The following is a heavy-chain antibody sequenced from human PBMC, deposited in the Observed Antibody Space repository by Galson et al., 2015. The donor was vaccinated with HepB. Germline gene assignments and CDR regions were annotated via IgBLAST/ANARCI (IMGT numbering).Heavy chain of an antibody. D-gene: IGHD5-12*01. CDR3: GHRGYNGYDAWKGWFDP. Sequence: PALVKPTQTLTLTCTFSGFSLSTRGVGVGWIRQAPGKALEWPELIHWDDDKRYSPSLKSRLAITKDTSKNQVVLTMTNMDPVDTATYYCGHRGYNGYDAWKGWFDPWGQGTLVTVSS. J-gene: IGHJ5*02. CDR2: IHWDDDK. CDR1: GFSLSTRGVG. V-gene: IGHV2-5*02.